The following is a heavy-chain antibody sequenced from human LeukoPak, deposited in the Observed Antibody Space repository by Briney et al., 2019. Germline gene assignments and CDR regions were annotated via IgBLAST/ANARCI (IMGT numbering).Heavy chain of an antibody. Sequence: GGSLRLSCAASGFTYSTYSMNWVHQAPRKELEWVSSITSSNSYIHYADSVKGRFTISRDNAKNSLYLQMNSLRAEDTAIYYCTRDQNFYGSGRGFDPWGQGTLVTVSS. J-gene: IGHJ5*02. CDR3: TRDQNFYGSGRGFDP. V-gene: IGHV3-21*01. D-gene: IGHD3-10*01. CDR2: ITSSNSYI. CDR1: GFTYSTYS.